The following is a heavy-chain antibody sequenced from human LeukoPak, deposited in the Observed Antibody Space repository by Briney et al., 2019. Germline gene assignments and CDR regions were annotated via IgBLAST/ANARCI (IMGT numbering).Heavy chain of an antibody. J-gene: IGHJ4*02. CDR1: GGTFSSYA. D-gene: IGHD6-19*01. Sequence: ASVKVSCKASGGTFSSYAISWVRQAPGQGLEWMGGIIPIFGTANYAQKFQGRVTITADESTSTAYMELNSLRAEDTAVYYCAKDAPWDRIAVAPMFWGQGTLVTVSS. CDR3: AKDAPWDRIAVAPMF. CDR2: IIPIFGTA. V-gene: IGHV1-69*01.